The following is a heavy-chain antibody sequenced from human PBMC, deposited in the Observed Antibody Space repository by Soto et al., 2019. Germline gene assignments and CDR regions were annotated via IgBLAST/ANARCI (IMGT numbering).Heavy chain of an antibody. V-gene: IGHV3-33*01. Sequence: GGSLRLSCAASGFTFSSYGMHWVRQAPGKGLGWVAFIWHDGGNKFYAESVKGRFTISRDNSKNTLYLQMTSLSAEDTAMYYCARDGDVNTGFGKDYWGQRPRVAVSS. CDR1: GFTFSSYG. D-gene: IGHD3-16*01. CDR3: ARDGDVNTGFGKDY. CDR2: IWHDGGNK. J-gene: IGHJ4*02.